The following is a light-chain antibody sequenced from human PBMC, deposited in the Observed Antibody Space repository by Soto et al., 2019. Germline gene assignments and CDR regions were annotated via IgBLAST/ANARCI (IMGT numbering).Light chain of an antibody. V-gene: IGKV3-15*01. CDR1: QSVSSN. CDR3: QQYKNWPPLT. J-gene: IGKJ4*01. CDR2: GAS. Sequence: EIVMTQSPATLSVSPGERATLSCRASQSVSSNLAWYQQKPGQAPRLLIYGASTRATDIPPRFSGSGSGTEFTLTITSLQSEDFAVYYCQQYKNWPPLTFGGGTKVEIK.